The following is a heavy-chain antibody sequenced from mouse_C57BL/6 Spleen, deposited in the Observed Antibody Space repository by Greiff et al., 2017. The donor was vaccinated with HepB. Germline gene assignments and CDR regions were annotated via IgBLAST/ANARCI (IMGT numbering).Heavy chain of an antibody. CDR1: GYTFTSYW. CDR2: INPSSGYT. J-gene: IGHJ4*01. D-gene: IGHD1-1*01. Sequence: QVQLQQSGAELAKPGASVKPSCKASGYTFTSYWMHWVKQRPGQGLEWIGYINPSSGYTKYNQKFKDKATLTADKSSSTAYMQLSSLTYEDSAVYYCARDYGSSFYAMDYWGQGTSVTVSS. CDR3: ARDYGSSFYAMDY. V-gene: IGHV1-7*01.